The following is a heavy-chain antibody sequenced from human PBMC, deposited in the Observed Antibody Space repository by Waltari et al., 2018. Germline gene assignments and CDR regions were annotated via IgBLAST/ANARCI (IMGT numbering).Heavy chain of an antibody. Sequence: EVQLVESGGGLVKPGGSLRLSCAASGFTFSSYSMNWVRQAPEKGVQWVSSISSSSTYIYYADSVKGRFTISRDNAKNSLYLQMNSLRAEDTAVYYCARDANYYDSSGYAFDIWGQGTMVTVSS. CDR1: GFTFSSYS. D-gene: IGHD3-22*01. J-gene: IGHJ3*02. CDR2: ISSSSTYI. V-gene: IGHV3-21*01. CDR3: ARDANYYDSSGYAFDI.